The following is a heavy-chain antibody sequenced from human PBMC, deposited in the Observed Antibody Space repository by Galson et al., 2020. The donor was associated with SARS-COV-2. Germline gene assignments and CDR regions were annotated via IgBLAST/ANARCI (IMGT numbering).Heavy chain of an antibody. CDR3: ASETYYYDSSGPRGYYYGMDV. J-gene: IGHJ6*02. CDR1: GGSISSGGYY. CDR2: IYYSGST. D-gene: IGHD3-22*01. V-gene: IGHV4-31*03. Sequence: SQTLSLTCTVSGGSISSGGYYWSWIRQHPGKGLEWIGYIYYSGSTYYNPSLKSRVTISVDTSKNQFSLKLSSVTAADTAVYYCASETYYYDSSGPRGYYYGMDVWGQGTTVTVSS.